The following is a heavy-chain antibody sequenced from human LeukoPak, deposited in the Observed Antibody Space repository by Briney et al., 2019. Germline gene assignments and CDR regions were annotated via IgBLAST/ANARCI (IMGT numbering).Heavy chain of an antibody. D-gene: IGHD2-15*01. CDR3: ARDEGYCSGGSCPTAGY. CDR1: GYTFTSYG. Sequence: ASVKVSCKASGYTFTSYGISWVRQAPGQGLEWMGWISAYNGSTNYAQKLQGRVTMTTDTSTSTVYMELRSLRSDDTAVYYCARDEGYCSGGSCPTAGYWGQGTLVTVSS. J-gene: IGHJ4*02. CDR2: ISAYNGST. V-gene: IGHV1-18*01.